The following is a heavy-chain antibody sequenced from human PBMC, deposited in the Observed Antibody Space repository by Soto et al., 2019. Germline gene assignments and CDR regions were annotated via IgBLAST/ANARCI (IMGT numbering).Heavy chain of an antibody. J-gene: IGHJ4*02. CDR1: GDSVSSNTAA. CDR3: VRDVGFDFAY. Sequence: SQTLSLTCAISGDSVSSNTAAWNWIRQSPSRGLEWLGRTYYRSKWYNDYAVSVKSRITINPDTSKNQFSLHLNSVTPEDTALYYCVRDVGFDFAYWGLGTLVTVSS. CDR2: TYYRSKWYN. D-gene: IGHD1-26*01. V-gene: IGHV6-1*01.